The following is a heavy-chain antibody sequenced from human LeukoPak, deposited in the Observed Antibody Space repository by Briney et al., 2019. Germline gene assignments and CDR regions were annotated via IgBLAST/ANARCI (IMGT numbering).Heavy chain of an antibody. CDR2: IYYSGST. V-gene: IGHV4-59*01. D-gene: IGHD5-24*01. Sequence: PSETLSLTCTVSGGSISSYYGSWIRQPPGKGLEWIGYIYYSGSTNYNPSLKSRVTISVDTSKNQFSLKLSSVTAADTAVYYCARVGRYGYNLEYFDYWGQGTLVTVSS. J-gene: IGHJ4*02. CDR3: ARVGRYGYNLEYFDY. CDR1: GGSISSYY.